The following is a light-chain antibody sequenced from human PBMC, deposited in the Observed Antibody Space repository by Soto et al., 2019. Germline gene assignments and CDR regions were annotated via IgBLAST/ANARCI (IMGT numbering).Light chain of an antibody. J-gene: IGKJ5*01. CDR2: GAS. Sequence: EIVMTQSPATLSVSPGESATLTCRASQSVNSDLAWYVQKPGQAPRRVVYGASTWATGVPPRFTGSACGTVGTIKISGLKSEDGAVYYGQQYKSWPITFGQGTRLEIK. CDR3: QQYKSWPIT. V-gene: IGKV3D-15*01. CDR1: QSVNSD.